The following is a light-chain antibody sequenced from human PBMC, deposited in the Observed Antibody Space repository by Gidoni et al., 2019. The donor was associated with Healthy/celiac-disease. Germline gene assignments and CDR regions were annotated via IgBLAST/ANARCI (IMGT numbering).Light chain of an antibody. CDR3: GTWDSSLSANWV. J-gene: IGLJ3*02. Sequence: QSVLTQPPSVSAAPGQKVTISCSGSSSNIGNNYVSWYQQLPGTAPKLLSYDNNKRPSGIPDRFSGSKSGTSATLGIEADYYCGTWDSSLSANWVFGGGTKLTVL. CDR1: SSNIGNNY. CDR2: DNN. V-gene: IGLV1-51*01.